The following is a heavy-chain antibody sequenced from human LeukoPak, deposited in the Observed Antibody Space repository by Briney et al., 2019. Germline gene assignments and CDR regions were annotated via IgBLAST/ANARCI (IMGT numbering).Heavy chain of an antibody. D-gene: IGHD3-10*01. V-gene: IGHV4-4*02. CDR2: VSLAGQT. J-gene: IGHJ4*02. Sequence: PSGTLSLTCDVSGGSISNTNWWSWVRQPPGQGLEWIGEVSLAGQTNYNPSLKSRVTISLDTSENQFSLRLSSVTAADTAVYYCARVLSGSGSLYYFDYWGQGTLVTVSS. CDR3: ARVLSGSGSLYYFDY. CDR1: GGSISNTNW.